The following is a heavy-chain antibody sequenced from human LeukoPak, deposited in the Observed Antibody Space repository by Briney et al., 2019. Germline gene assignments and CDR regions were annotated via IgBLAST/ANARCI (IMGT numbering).Heavy chain of an antibody. J-gene: IGHJ4*02. CDR1: GGTFSSYA. CDR2: IIPIFGTA. D-gene: IGHD3-10*01. Sequence: ASVKVSCKASGGTFSSYAISWVRQAPGQGLEWMGGIIPIFGTANYAQKFQGRVTITADESTSTAYMELSSLRSEDTAVYYCARDTYYYGSGSYYHFDYWGQGALVTVSS. V-gene: IGHV1-69*13. CDR3: ARDTYYYGSGSYYHFDY.